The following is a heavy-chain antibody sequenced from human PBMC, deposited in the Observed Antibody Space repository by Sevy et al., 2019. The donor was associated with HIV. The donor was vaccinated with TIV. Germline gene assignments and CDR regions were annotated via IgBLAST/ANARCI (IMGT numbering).Heavy chain of an antibody. Sequence: GGSLRLSCAASGIAFSTYAMFWVRQAPGKGLEWVSSISASGYSTYYADSVKGRFTLSRDNSRNTLDLQMNSLRADDTAVYYCAKDFSDVYYYDSSATVDYWGQGTMVTVSS. CDR2: ISASGYST. V-gene: IGHV3-23*01. CDR3: AKDFSDVYYYDSSATVDY. D-gene: IGHD3-22*01. J-gene: IGHJ4*02. CDR1: GIAFSTYA.